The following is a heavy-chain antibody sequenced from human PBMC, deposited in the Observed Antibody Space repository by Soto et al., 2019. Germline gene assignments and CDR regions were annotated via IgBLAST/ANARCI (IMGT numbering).Heavy chain of an antibody. D-gene: IGHD2-15*01. CDR2: ISGSGGST. CDR3: AKDRDIVVVVAMGGDAFDI. CDR1: GFTFSSYA. Sequence: EVQLFESGGGLVQPGGSLRLSCAASGFTFSSYAMSWVRQAPGKGLEWVSAISGSGGSTYYADSVKGRFTISRDNSKNTLYLQINSRRAEDTAVYSCAKDRDIVVVVAMGGDAFDIWGQGTMVTVSS. J-gene: IGHJ3*02. V-gene: IGHV3-23*01.